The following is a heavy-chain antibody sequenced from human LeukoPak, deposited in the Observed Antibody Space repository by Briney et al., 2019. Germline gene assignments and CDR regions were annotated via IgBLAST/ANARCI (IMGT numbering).Heavy chain of an antibody. CDR1: RFTFSSYA. V-gene: IGHV3-23*01. J-gene: IGHJ4*02. CDR2: ISGSGGST. CDR3: AKDAAHGSGSYYEPYFDY. Sequence: GGSLRLSCAASRFTFSSYAMSWVRQAPGKGLEWVSAISGSGGSTYYADSVKGRFTISRDNSKNTLYLQMNSLRAEDTAVYYCAKDAAHGSGSYYEPYFDYWGQGTLVTVSS. D-gene: IGHD3-10*01.